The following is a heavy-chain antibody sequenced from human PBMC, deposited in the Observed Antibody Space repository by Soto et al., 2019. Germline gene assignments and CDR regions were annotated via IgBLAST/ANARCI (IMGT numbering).Heavy chain of an antibody. CDR2: IYHSGDT. D-gene: IGHD2-15*01. Sequence: QVPLQESGPRLVRPSGTLSLTCTVSSGCISTANWWSWVRQPPGRGLEWIGEIYHSGDTNYNLSLKSRFTLSVDKSKTQFSLRLTSVTAAEPAMYYCARRGGGVVLAATTPFDYWGQGNLVTVSP. CDR3: ARRGGGVVLAATTPFDY. J-gene: IGHJ4*02. V-gene: IGHV4-4*02. CDR1: SGCISTANW.